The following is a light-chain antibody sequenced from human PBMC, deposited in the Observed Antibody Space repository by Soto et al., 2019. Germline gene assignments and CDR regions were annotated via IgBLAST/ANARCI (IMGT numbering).Light chain of an antibody. Sequence: DIVLTQSPGTLSLSPGERATLSCRASQSVSSSYLAWYQQKPGQAPRLLIYGASTRATGIPDRFSGSGSGTDFALTSSRLEPEDFAVYYCQQYGSSPQTYGGGTKVEI. V-gene: IGKV3-20*01. J-gene: IGKJ4*01. CDR3: QQYGSSPQT. CDR2: GAS. CDR1: QSVSSSY.